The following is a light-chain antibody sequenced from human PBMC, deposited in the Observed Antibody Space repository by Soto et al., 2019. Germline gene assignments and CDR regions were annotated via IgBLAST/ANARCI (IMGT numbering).Light chain of an antibody. CDR2: DAS. V-gene: IGKV3-11*01. CDR3: QQRSNWPPT. Sequence: EIVLTQSPGTLSLSPGERATLSCRASQSVSSCLAWYQQKPGQAPRLLIYDASNRATGIPARFSGSGSGTDFTLTNSSLEPEDFAVYYCQQRSNWPPTFGQGTKVDI. CDR1: QSVSSC. J-gene: IGKJ1*01.